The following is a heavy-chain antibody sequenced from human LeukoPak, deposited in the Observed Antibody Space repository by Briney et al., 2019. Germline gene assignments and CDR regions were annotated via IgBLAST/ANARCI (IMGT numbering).Heavy chain of an antibody. J-gene: IGHJ5*02. D-gene: IGHD2-15*01. CDR3: ARDDCSGGSCYWGSDINWFDP. V-gene: IGHV3-7*01. CDR1: EFTFSSYW. Sequence: GGSLRLSCAASEFTFSSYWMSWVRQAPGKGLEWVANIKQDGSEKYYVDSVKGRFTISRDNAKNSLYLQMNSLRAEDTAVYYCARDDCSGGSCYWGSDINWFDPWGQGTLVTVSS. CDR2: IKQDGSEK.